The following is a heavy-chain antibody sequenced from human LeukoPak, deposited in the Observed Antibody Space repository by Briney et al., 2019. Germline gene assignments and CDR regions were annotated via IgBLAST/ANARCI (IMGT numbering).Heavy chain of an antibody. CDR3: AREANYGSGSYAFDY. V-gene: IGHV3-48*03. CDR2: ISRSGSSI. Sequence: GGSLRLSCAASGFTFSSYEMNWVRQAPGKGLEWVSYISRSGSSIYHADSAKGRFTISRDNAKNSLYLQVNSLRAEDTAVYYCAREANYGSGSYAFDYWGQGTLVTVSS. CDR1: GFTFSSYE. J-gene: IGHJ4*02. D-gene: IGHD3-10*01.